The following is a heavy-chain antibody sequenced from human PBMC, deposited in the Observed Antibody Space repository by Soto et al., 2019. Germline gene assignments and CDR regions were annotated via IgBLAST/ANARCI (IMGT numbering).Heavy chain of an antibody. CDR1: GYTFTSYG. D-gene: IGHD2-2*01. J-gene: IGHJ4*02. CDR3: AGAPYQLLSLTFDY. Sequence: QVPLVQSGAEVKKPGASVKVSCKASGYTFTSYGISWVRQAPGQGLEWMGWISAYNGNTNYAQKLQGRVTMTTDTSTSTAYMERRSLRSDDTAVYYCAGAPYQLLSLTFDYWGQGTLVTVSS. CDR2: ISAYNGNT. V-gene: IGHV1-18*01.